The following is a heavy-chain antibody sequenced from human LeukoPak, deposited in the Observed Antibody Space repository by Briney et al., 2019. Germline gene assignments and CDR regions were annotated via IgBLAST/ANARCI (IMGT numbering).Heavy chain of an antibody. CDR2: IHYSGST. J-gene: IGHJ4*02. D-gene: IGHD3-10*01. Sequence: GALMLSFAASGFTFSDYYMSWGRQPPGKGLEWIGNIHYSGSTYYNPSLKSRVTISVDTSKNQFSVKLSSVTAADTAVYYCARLYRRFGESDDYWGQGTLVTVSS. CDR1: GFTFSDYY. V-gene: IGHV4-59*04. CDR3: ARLYRRFGESDDY.